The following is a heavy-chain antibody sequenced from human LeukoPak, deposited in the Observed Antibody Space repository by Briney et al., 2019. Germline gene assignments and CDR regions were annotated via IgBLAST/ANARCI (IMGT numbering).Heavy chain of an antibody. CDR2: IYYSGST. Sequence: SETLSLTCTVSGGSISSGAYYWSWIRQHPGTGLEWIWNIYYSGSTYSNPSLKSRITISVDTSKNQFSLKLSSVTAADTAVYYCASGGRLGLDSWGQGTLVTVSS. V-gene: IGHV4-31*03. CDR3: ASGGRLGLDS. CDR1: GGSISSGAYY. D-gene: IGHD3-16*01. J-gene: IGHJ5*01.